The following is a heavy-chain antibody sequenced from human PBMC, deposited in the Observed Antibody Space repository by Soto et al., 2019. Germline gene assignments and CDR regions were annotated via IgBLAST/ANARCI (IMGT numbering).Heavy chain of an antibody. CDR2: ISSSSSVI. D-gene: IGHD7-27*01. J-gene: IGHJ6*03. V-gene: IGHV3-48*01. Sequence: PGGSLRLSCATSGFILSDCAMNWVRQAPGKGLEWVSYISSSSSVIDYADSVKGRFTVSRDNARNSLYLQMNSLRAEDTAVYYCARDLSWGSNWYYYVEVWGKGTTVTVSS. CDR3: ARDLSWGSNWYYYVEV. CDR1: GFILSDCA.